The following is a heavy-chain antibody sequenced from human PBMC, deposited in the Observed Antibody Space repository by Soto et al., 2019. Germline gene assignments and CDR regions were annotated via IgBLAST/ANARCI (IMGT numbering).Heavy chain of an antibody. J-gene: IGHJ5*02. CDR3: AKGGFRYNWNDADWFDP. V-gene: IGHV3-30*18. CDR1: GFTFSSYG. CDR2: ISYDGSNK. D-gene: IGHD1-20*01. Sequence: GGSLRLSCAASGFTFSSYGMHWVRQAPGKGLEWVAVISYDGSNKYYADSVKGRFTISRDNSKNTLYLQMNSLRAEDTAVYYCAKGGFRYNWNDADWFDPWGQGTLVTVSS.